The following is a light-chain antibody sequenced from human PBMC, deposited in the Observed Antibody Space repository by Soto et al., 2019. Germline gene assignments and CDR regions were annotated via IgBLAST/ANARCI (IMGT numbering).Light chain of an antibody. CDR1: SSDVGGYNY. V-gene: IGLV2-14*01. CDR2: DVS. J-gene: IGLJ2*01. Sequence: QSALTQPASVSGSPGQSITISCTGTSSDVGGYNYVSCYHQHPGKAPKLMIYDVSNRPSGVSNRFSGSKSGNTASLTISGLQAEDEADYYCSSYTSSSTLVVCGGGTKLTVL. CDR3: SSYTSSSTLVV.